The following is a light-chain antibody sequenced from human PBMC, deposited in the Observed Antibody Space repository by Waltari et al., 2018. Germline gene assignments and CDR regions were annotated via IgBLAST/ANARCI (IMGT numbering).Light chain of an antibody. V-gene: IGLV1-40*01. CDR3: QSYDSRLSAVV. J-gene: IGLJ2*01. Sequence: QSVLTQPPSVSGAPGQRVTISCTGSSSNIGARYDVHWYQQFPRTAPKLLLYANSNPPSGVPDRFSGSKSATAASLAITGLQDDDEADYYCQSYDSRLSAVVFGGGTKLTVL. CDR1: SSNIGARYD. CDR2: ANS.